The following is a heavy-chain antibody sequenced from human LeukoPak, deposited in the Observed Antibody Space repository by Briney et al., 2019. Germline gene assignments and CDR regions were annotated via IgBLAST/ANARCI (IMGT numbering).Heavy chain of an antibody. CDR3: ARDGTWRLDY. Sequence: NPSETLSLTCAVYGGSFSGYYWSWIRQPPGKGLEWIGEINHRGSTNYNPSLKSRVTISVDTSKNQFSLQLNSVTPDDTAVYYCARDGTWRLDYWGQGILVTVSS. J-gene: IGHJ4*02. CDR2: INHRGST. V-gene: IGHV4-34*01. D-gene: IGHD2-15*01. CDR1: GGSFSGYY.